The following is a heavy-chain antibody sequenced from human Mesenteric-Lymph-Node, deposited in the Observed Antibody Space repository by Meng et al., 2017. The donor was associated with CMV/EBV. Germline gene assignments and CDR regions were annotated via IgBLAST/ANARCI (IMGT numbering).Heavy chain of an antibody. D-gene: IGHD3-10*01. CDR1: GYTFTSYD. CDR3: ARVYGSGSYYSGYYYGMDV. J-gene: IGHJ6*02. CDR2: MNPNSGNT. Sequence: ASVKVSCKASGYTFTSYDINWVRQATGQGLEWMGWMNPNSGNTGYAQKFQGRVTMTRNTSISTAYMELSSLRSEDTAVYFCARVYGSGSYYSGYYYGMDVWGQGTTVTVSS. V-gene: IGHV1-8*01.